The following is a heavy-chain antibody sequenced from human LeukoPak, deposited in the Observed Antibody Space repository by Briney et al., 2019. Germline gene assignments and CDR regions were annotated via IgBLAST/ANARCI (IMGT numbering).Heavy chain of an antibody. CDR1: GGLISRHY. CDR2: ISNSGST. J-gene: IGHJ3*02. Sequence: PSETLSLTCTVSGGLISRHYWSWIRQPPGKGLEWIGYISNSGSTNYSPSLQSRVTISVDRSKSQLSLKLTSVTAADTAVYHCVRLQPNTGEWAFDIWGQGTMVSVSS. V-gene: IGHV4-59*11. D-gene: IGHD1-1*01. CDR3: VRLQPNTGEWAFDI.